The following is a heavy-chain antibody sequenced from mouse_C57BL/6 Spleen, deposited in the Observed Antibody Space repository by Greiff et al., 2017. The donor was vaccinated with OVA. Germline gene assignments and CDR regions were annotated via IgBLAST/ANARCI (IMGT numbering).Heavy chain of an antibody. J-gene: IGHJ2*01. Sequence: VQLQQSGPELVKPGASVKISCKASGYAFSSSWMNWVKPRPGKGLEWIGRIYPGDGDTTYNGKFKGKATLPPDKSSSTAYMQLSSLTSEDSAVYFGARSPITTVPLFDYWGQGTTLTVSS. CDR3: ARSPITTVPLFDY. V-gene: IGHV1-82*01. CDR1: GYAFSSSW. D-gene: IGHD1-1*01. CDR2: IYPGDGDT.